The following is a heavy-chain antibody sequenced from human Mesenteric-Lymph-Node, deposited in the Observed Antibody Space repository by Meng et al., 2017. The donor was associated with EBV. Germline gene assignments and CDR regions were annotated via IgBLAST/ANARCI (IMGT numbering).Heavy chain of an antibody. CDR1: GFSLDTSGVN. CDR2: IYWDDDK. V-gene: IGHV2-5*02. D-gene: IGHD5/OR15-5a*01. CDR3: ATHLPGFDY. J-gene: IGHJ4*02. Sequence: QITLKESGPTLVKPTQTLTLTCTFSGFSLDTSGVNVGWIRQPPGKALEWLALIYWDDDKRYSPSLKSRLTLTKDTSKNQVVLTMTNMDPVDTATYYCATHLPGFDYLGQGTLVTVAS.